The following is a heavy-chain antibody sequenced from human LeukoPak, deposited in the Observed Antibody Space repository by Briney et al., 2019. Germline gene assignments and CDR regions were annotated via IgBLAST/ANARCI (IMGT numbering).Heavy chain of an antibody. CDR2: FSRSGPDT. CDR3: AKGSLGSWYYFDY. CDR1: GFTFGSSA. Sequence: PGGSLILSCAASGFTFGSSAMSWVRPAPGKGPEWVSTFSRSGPDTYYADSVKGRFTIFRDNSKNTLYLQMNSLRAEDTAVYYCAKGSLGSWYYFDYWGQGTLVTVSS. D-gene: IGHD6-13*01. V-gene: IGHV3-23*01. J-gene: IGHJ4*02.